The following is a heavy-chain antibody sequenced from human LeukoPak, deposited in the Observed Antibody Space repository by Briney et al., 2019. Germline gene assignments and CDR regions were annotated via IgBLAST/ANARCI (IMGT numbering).Heavy chain of an antibody. CDR2: ISYDGSNK. CDR3: ARDIYQLVSYRNNWFDP. J-gene: IGHJ5*02. Sequence: GGSLRLSCAASGFTFSSYGMHWVRQAPGKGLEWVAVISYDGSNKYYADSVKGRFTISRDNSKNTLYLQMNSLRAEDTAVYYCARDIYQLVSYRNNWFDPWGQGTLVTVSS. CDR1: GFTFSSYG. D-gene: IGHD6-6*01. V-gene: IGHV3-30*03.